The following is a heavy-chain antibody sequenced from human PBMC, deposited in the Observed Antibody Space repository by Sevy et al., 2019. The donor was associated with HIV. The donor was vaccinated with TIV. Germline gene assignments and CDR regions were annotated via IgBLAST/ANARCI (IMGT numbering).Heavy chain of an antibody. Sequence: GGSLRLSCAASGFTFDDYAMHWVRQAPGKGLEWVSGISWNSGSIGYADSVKGRFTISRDNAKNSLYLQMNSLRAEDTALYYCAKDIFHYYDSSGYLDYWGQGTLVTVSS. D-gene: IGHD3-22*01. CDR3: AKDIFHYYDSSGYLDY. V-gene: IGHV3-9*01. CDR1: GFTFDDYA. J-gene: IGHJ4*02. CDR2: ISWNSGSI.